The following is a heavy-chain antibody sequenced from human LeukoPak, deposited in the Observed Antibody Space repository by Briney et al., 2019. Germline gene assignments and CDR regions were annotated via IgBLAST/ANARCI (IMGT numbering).Heavy chain of an antibody. Sequence: GGSLRLSCAASGFTFSSFGTHWVRQAPGQGLEWVAVISFDGSNQYYADSVKGRFTIYRDNFKNTVYLQMNSLRAEETAVYYCAKSHPPTVTTEEGEYLQHWGQGTLVTVSS. V-gene: IGHV3-30*18. D-gene: IGHD4-17*01. CDR1: GFTFSSFG. CDR2: ISFDGSNQ. CDR3: AKSHPPTVTTEEGEYLQH. J-gene: IGHJ1*01.